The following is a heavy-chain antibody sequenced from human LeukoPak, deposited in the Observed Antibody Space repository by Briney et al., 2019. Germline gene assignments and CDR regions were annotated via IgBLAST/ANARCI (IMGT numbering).Heavy chain of an antibody. CDR2: INNSGRT. Sequence: SETLSLTCAVYGGSFSGYYWSWIRQPPGKGLEWIGEINNSGRTNYNPSLKSRVTISVDTSKNQFSLKLSSVTAADTAVYYCARSFLNYYYYMDVWGKGTTVTVSS. J-gene: IGHJ6*03. V-gene: IGHV4-34*01. D-gene: IGHD2/OR15-2a*01. CDR1: GGSFSGYY. CDR3: ARSFLNYYYYMDV.